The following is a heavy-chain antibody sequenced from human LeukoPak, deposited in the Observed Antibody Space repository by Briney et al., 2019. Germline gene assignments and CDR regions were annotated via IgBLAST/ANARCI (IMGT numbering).Heavy chain of an antibody. D-gene: IGHD6-19*01. CDR3: AKGIYSSGWSYFDY. J-gene: IGHJ4*01. CDR2: LSGSGITT. Sequence: QPGGSLRLSCAASGFTFSNSAMSWVRPAPGKGLEWVSTLSGSGITTYYADSVKGRFTISRDNSKNTLYLQMNSQRAEDTAVYYCAKGIYSSGWSYFDYWGHGTLVTVSS. V-gene: IGHV3-23*01. CDR1: GFTFSNSA.